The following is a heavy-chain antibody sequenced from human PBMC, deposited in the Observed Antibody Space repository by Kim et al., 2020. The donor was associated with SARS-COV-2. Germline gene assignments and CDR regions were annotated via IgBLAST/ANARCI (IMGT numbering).Heavy chain of an antibody. CDR2: ITGSGDTT. V-gene: IGHV3-23*01. CDR3: ATDEGSGWMR. J-gene: IGHJ4*02. CDR1: KFTFNRFA. D-gene: IGHD6-19*01. Sequence: GGSLRLSCAPSKFTFNRFAMSWVRQAPGKGLEWVSTITGSGDTTYYADSVKGRFTISRDNSKNTLYLHMSSLRPEDTALYYCATDEGSGWMRWGQGTLGT.